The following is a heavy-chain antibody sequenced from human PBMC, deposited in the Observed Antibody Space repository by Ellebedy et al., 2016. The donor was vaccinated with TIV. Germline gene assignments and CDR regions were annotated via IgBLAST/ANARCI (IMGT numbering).Heavy chain of an antibody. CDR1: GFTLNNYW. CDR3: ARAIYGASYR. V-gene: IGHV3-7*01. CDR2: INEDGTKK. D-gene: IGHD4-17*01. Sequence: GGSLRLSCTASGFTLNNYWMTWVRQAPGKGLEWVANINEDGTKKHYVDSVRGRFTISRDYAGNSLFLQMNSLGAEDTAVYYCARAIYGASYRWGRGTLVTVSS. J-gene: IGHJ2*01.